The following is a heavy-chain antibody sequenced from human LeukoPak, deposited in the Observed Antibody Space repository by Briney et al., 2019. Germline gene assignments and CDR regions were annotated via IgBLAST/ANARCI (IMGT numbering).Heavy chain of an antibody. Sequence: SVKVSCKASGGTFSSYAISWVRQAPGQGLEWMGGIIPIFGTANYAQKFQGRVTITTDESTSTAYMELSSLRSEDTAVYYCVRSTQGALEWLLDYWGQGTLVTVSS. CDR1: GGTFSSYA. CDR3: VRSTQGALEWLLDY. J-gene: IGHJ4*02. CDR2: IIPIFGTA. V-gene: IGHV1-69*05. D-gene: IGHD3-3*01.